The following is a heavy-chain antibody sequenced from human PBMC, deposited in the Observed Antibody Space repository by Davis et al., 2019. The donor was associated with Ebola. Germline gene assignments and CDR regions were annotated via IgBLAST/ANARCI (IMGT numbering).Heavy chain of an antibody. CDR1: GGSISSGGYY. CDR3: ARLKGYFGMDV. V-gene: IGHV4-61*08. J-gene: IGHJ6*02. D-gene: IGHD3-9*01. Sequence: MPSETLSLTCTVSGGSISSGGYYWSWIRQHPGKGLEWIGYIYYSGSTNYNPSLKSRVTISVDTSKNQFSLKLSSVTAADTAVYYCARLKGYFGMDVWGQGTTVTVSS. CDR2: IYYSGST.